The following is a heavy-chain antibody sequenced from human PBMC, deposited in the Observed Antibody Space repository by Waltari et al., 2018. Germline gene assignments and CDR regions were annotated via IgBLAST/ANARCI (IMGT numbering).Heavy chain of an antibody. D-gene: IGHD6-13*01. CDR2: IYGGSGST. J-gene: IGHJ4*02. CDR3: ARHSGSWKREFDY. Sequence: QVQLQESGPGLVKPSETLSLTCAVSGGPISSNYRIWIRRSPGKGLEWIGYIYGGSGSTSYNPSLKSRVTISTDTSKNQFSLKLSSVTAADTAVYYCARHSGSWKREFDYWGQGVLVTVSS. V-gene: IGHV4-59*08. CDR1: GGPISSNY.